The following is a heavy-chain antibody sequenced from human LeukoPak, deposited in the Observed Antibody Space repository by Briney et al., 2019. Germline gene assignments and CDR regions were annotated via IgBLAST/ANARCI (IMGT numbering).Heavy chain of an antibody. J-gene: IGHJ6*03. CDR1: GFTFSGYA. Sequence: PGGSLRLSCAASGFTFSGYAMHWVRQAPGKGLEWVANIKQDGSEKYYVDSVKGRFTISRDNAKNSLYLQMNSLRAEDTAVYYCAREDDVRNYYYYMDVWGKGTTVTVSS. CDR3: AREDDVRNYYYYMDV. V-gene: IGHV3-7*01. D-gene: IGHD3-16*01. CDR2: IKQDGSEK.